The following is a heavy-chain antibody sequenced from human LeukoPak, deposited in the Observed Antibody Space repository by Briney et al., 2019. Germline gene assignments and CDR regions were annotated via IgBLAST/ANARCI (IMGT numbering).Heavy chain of an antibody. Sequence: GGSLRLSCAASGFSFSDYYMTWIRQAPGKGLEWVSYISSSSSYTNYADSVKGRFTISRDNAKNSVYLQMNSLRAEDTAVYYCASDVRQFDYWGQGTQVTVSS. CDR2: ISSSSSYT. V-gene: IGHV3-11*05. CDR3: ASDVRQFDY. J-gene: IGHJ4*02. CDR1: GFSFSDYY.